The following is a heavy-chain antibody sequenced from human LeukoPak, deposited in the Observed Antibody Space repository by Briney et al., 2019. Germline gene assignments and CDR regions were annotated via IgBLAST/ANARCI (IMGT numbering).Heavy chain of an antibody. D-gene: IGHD3-16*02. CDR3: ARRRDLTGYMDFFDS. Sequence: GGSLRLSCAASGFTFSSYGMHWVRQAPGKGLEWVAVMSHDGSNEYYADSVKGRFTIPRDNSKNTLYLQMNSLRAEDTAVYYCARRRDLTGYMDFFDSWGQGTLVTVSS. CDR1: GFTFSSYG. J-gene: IGHJ4*02. V-gene: IGHV3-30*03. CDR2: MSHDGSNE.